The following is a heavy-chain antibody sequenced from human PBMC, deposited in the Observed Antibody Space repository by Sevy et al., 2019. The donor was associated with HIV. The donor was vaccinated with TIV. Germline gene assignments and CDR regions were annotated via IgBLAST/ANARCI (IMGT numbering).Heavy chain of an antibody. CDR3: AKDVIMIVVAEGEGFDY. J-gene: IGHJ4*02. V-gene: IGHV3-23*01. D-gene: IGHD3-22*01. CDR1: GFTFSSYA. CDR2: ISGSGGST. Sequence: GGSLRLSCAASGFTFSSYAMSWVRQAPGKGLEWVSAISGSGGSTYYADSVKGRFTISRDNSKNTLYLQMNILRAEDTTVYYCAKDVIMIVVAEGEGFDYWGQGTLVTVSS.